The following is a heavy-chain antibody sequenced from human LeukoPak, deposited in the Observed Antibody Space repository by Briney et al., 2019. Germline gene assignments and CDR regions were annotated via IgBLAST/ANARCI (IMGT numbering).Heavy chain of an antibody. J-gene: IGHJ4*02. CDR3: ARRAVVPAAVSYFDN. CDR2: IYYTGTT. D-gene: IGHD2-2*01. V-gene: IGHV4-39*01. CDR1: RGSITNSSCY. Sequence: SETLSLTCAVSRGSITNSSCYWGWIRQPPGKGLEWIGGIYYTGTTYYSPSLNSRITISMDTSKKQFSLRLASVTAADTAVCYCARRAVVPAAVSYFDNWGQGTLVTVSS.